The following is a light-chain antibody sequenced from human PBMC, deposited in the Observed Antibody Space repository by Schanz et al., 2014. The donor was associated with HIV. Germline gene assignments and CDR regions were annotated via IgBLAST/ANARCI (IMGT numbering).Light chain of an antibody. J-gene: IGLJ3*02. CDR2: DVT. V-gene: IGLV2-11*01. CDR1: RSDVGDCCH. Sequence: QSALTQPRSVSGSPGQSVTISCSGIRSDVGDCCHVSWYQQHPGKAPQLLIYDVTNRPSGVPDRFSGSKSGNTASLTISGLQDDDEADYYCCSSPGTLTWVFGGGTKLTVL. CDR3: CSSPGTLTWV.